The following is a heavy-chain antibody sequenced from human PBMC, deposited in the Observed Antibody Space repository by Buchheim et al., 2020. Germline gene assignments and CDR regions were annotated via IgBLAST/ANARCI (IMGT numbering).Heavy chain of an antibody. CDR1: GFSLSTSGVG. J-gene: IGHJ4*02. V-gene: IGHV2-5*02. CDR3: AHREAMTGTGFDY. CDR2: IYWDGDT. Sequence: QITLKESGPTLVKPTQTLTLTCTFSGFSLSTSGVGVGWIRQPPGKALEWLALIYWDGDTRYSPSLSYRLSITKDTSRNQVVLTMTNMDPVDTATYYCAHREAMTGTGFDYWGQGIL. D-gene: IGHD6-19*01.